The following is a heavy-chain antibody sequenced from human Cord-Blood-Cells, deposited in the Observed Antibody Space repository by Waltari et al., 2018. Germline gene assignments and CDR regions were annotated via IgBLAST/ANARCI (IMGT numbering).Heavy chain of an antibody. CDR3: ARDLHCSSTSCYTDDAFDI. V-gene: IGHV4-38-2*02. Sequence: QVQLQESGPGLVKPSGTLSLTCTVPGYSISRGYYWGWIRQPPGKGLEWIGSIYHSGSTYYNPSLKSRVTISVDTSKNQFSLKLSSVTAADTAVYYCARDLHCSSTSCYTDDAFDIWGQGTMVTVSS. CDR2: IYHSGST. J-gene: IGHJ3*02. D-gene: IGHD2-2*02. CDR1: GYSISRGYY.